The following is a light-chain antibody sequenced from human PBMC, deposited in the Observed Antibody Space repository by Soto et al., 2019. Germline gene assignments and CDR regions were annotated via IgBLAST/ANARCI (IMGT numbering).Light chain of an antibody. CDR2: GNS. Sequence: QSVLTQPPSVSAAPGQKVSISCSGSSSSVGNNYVSWYQQLPGAAPKLLIYGNSNRPSGVPDRFSGSKSGTSASLAITGLQAEDEADYYCQSYDSSLSGSRVFGGGTKLTVL. J-gene: IGLJ3*02. CDR3: QSYDSSLSGSRV. V-gene: IGLV1-40*01. CDR1: SSSVGNNY.